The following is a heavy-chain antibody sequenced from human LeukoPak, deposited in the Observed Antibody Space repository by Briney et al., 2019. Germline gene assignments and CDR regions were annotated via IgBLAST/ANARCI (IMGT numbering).Heavy chain of an antibody. D-gene: IGHD4-4*01. CDR1: GYTFTGYY. Sequence: ASVKVSCKASGYTFTGYYMHWVRQAPGQGLEWMGWINPNSGGTNYAQKFQGRVTMTRDTSISTAYMELSRLRSDDTAVYYCAREGGASNSDAFDIWGQGTMVTVSS. CDR3: AREGGASNSDAFDI. J-gene: IGHJ3*02. V-gene: IGHV1-2*02. CDR2: INPNSGGT.